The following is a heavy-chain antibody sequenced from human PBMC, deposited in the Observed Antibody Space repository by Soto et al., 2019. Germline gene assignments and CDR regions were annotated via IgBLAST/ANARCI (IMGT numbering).Heavy chain of an antibody. V-gene: IGHV4-31*03. J-gene: IGHJ5*02. D-gene: IGHD3-3*01. CDR3: ARAIFGVGYNWFDP. CDR2: IYYSGST. Sequence: SETLSLTCTVSGGSISSGGYYWSWLRQHPGKGLEWIGYIYYSGSTYYNPSLKSRVTISVDTSKNQFSLKLSSVTAADTAVYYCARAIFGVGYNWFDPWGQGTLVTVSS. CDR1: GGSISSGGYY.